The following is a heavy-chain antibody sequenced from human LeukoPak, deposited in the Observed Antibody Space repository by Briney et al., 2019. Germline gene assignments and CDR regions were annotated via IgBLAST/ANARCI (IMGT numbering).Heavy chain of an antibody. V-gene: IGHV1-2*06. CDR2: INPNSGGT. CDR3: VREETSGGFDY. D-gene: IGHD3-10*01. J-gene: IGHJ4*02. CDR1: GYTFTGYY. Sequence: ASVKVSCKASGYTFTGYYMHWVRQAPGQGLEWMGRINPNSGGTNYAQKFQGRVTMTRDTSISTAYMELSRLRSDDTAVYYCVREETSGGFDYWGQGTLVIVSS.